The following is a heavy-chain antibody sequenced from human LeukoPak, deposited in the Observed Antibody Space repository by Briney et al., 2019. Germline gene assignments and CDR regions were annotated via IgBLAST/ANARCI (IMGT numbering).Heavy chain of an antibody. J-gene: IGHJ6*03. CDR3: AGEHSGYDFPGRDYYYMDV. CDR2: ISSISSSYI. Sequence: GGSLRLSCAASGFTFNNYNMNWVRQAPGKGLEWVSSISSISSSYIYYADSVKGRFTISRDNARNSLYLQMNSLRAEDTAVYYCAGEHSGYDFPGRDYYYMDVWGKGTTVTVSS. V-gene: IGHV3-21*01. D-gene: IGHD5-12*01. CDR1: GFTFNNYN.